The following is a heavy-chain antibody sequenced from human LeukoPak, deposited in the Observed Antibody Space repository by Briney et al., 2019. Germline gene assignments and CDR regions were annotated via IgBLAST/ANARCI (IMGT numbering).Heavy chain of an antibody. J-gene: IGHJ6*02. CDR1: GFVFGDYY. CDR3: ARLRKITFNYYYGMDV. CDR2: ISSGTINHS. V-gene: IGHV3-11*06. D-gene: IGHD1-20*01. Sequence: GGSLRLSCKASGFVFGDYYMNWIRQAPGKGLECLSYISSGTINHSNYADSVKGRFTISRDNARNSLYLQMNSLRTEDTAVYYCARLRKITFNYYYGMDVWGQGTTVTVSS.